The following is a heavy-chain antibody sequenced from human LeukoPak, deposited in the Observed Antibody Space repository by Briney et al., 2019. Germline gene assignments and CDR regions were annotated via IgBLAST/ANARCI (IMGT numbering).Heavy chain of an antibody. J-gene: IGHJ4*02. CDR2: ISHEGSYR. Sequence: GGSLRLFCAASGFSFGSYGIHWVRQAPGKGLEWVAVISHEGSYRNHADSVKGRFTISRDNSKNTVFLQMNSLSVEDTAVYYCARTREQWQVLDYWGQGTLVTVSS. D-gene: IGHD6-19*01. V-gene: IGHV3-30*03. CDR1: GFSFGSYG. CDR3: ARTREQWQVLDY.